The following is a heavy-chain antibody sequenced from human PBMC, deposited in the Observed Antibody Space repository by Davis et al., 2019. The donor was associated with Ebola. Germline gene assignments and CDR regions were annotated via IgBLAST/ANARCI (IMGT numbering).Heavy chain of an antibody. V-gene: IGHV3-74*01. CDR1: GFTFSSYW. Sequence: GESLNISCAASGFTFSSYWMHWVRQAPGKGLVWVSRINSDGSSTSYADSVKGRFTISRDNAKNSLYLQMNSLRAEDTAVYYCAKESGGIVVVPAATYFDYWGQGTLVTVSS. CDR3: AKESGGIVVVPAATYFDY. D-gene: IGHD2-2*01. J-gene: IGHJ4*02. CDR2: INSDGSST.